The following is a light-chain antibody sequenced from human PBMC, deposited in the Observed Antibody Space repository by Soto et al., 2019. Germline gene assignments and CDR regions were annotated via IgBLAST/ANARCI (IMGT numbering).Light chain of an antibody. Sequence: EIVMTQSPATLSVSPGERATLSCRASQSVSSNLAWYQQKPGQAPRLLIYGASTRATGIPARFSGSGSGTEFTLIISSLQSEDFEVYYCQHYNNWPPWTFGQGTKVEIK. CDR3: QHYNNWPPWT. CDR2: GAS. V-gene: IGKV3-15*01. CDR1: QSVSSN. J-gene: IGKJ1*01.